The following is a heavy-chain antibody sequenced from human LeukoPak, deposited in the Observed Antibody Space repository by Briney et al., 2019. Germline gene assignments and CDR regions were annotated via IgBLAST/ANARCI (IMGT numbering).Heavy chain of an antibody. CDR1: GYTFTNYD. CDR3: ARGATTLAPIDY. Sequence: ASVKVSCKASGYTFTNYDIDWVRQATGQGLEWMGWMNPNSGNTGYTQKLQGRVTITRNTSISTAYMELSSLKSEDTAIYYCARGATTLAPIDYWGQGTLVTVSS. J-gene: IGHJ4*02. D-gene: IGHD1-26*01. V-gene: IGHV1-8*02. CDR2: MNPNSGNT.